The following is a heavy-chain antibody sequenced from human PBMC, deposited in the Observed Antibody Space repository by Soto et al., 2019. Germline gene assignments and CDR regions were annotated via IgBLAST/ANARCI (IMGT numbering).Heavy chain of an antibody. CDR3: ARELPPDL. V-gene: IGHV3-53*01. CDR2: IWSAGLT. CDR1: GFTLSSKY. J-gene: IGHJ5*02. D-gene: IGHD2-15*01. Sequence: LRLSCAASGFTLSSKYMNWVRQAPGKGLEWVSIIWSAGLTYYADSVRGRFTISRDISKNILFLQMNNLRAEDSAIYYCARELPPDLWGQGTLVTVSS.